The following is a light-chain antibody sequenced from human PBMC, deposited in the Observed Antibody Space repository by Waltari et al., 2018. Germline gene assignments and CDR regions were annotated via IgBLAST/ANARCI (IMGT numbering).Light chain of an antibody. V-gene: IGKV4-1*01. CDR3: QQYYSSPPAWT. Sequence: DIVMTQSPDSLAVSLGERATIKCKSSQSILDSSNKSNYLGRYQQKPGQPPKLLIYWASTREFGVPDRFSGSGSGTDFTLTINSLQPEDVAVYYCQQYYSSPPAWTFGQGTKVEIK. CDR1: QSILDSSNKSNY. CDR2: WAS. J-gene: IGKJ1*01.